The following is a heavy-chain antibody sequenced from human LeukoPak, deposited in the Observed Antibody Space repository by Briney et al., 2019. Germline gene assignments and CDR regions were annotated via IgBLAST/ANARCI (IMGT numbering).Heavy chain of an antibody. CDR1: GGTFSSYA. CDR2: IIPIFGTA. CDR3: ASVQLWLSYYYYYMDV. J-gene: IGHJ6*03. Sequence: ASVKASCKASGGTFSSYAISWVRQAPGQGLEWMGGIIPIFGTANYAQRFQGRVTITADESTSTAYMELSSLRSEDTAVYYCASVQLWLSYYYYYMDVWGKGTTVTVSS. V-gene: IGHV1-69*13. D-gene: IGHD5-18*01.